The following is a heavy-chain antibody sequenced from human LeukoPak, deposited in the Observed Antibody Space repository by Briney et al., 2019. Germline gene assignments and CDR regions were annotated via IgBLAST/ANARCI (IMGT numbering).Heavy chain of an antibody. CDR2: IYHSGST. D-gene: IGHD4-11*01. Sequence: SETLSLTCAVSGYSISSGYYGAWIRQPPGKGLEWIGNIYHSGSTYYNPSLKSRVTISVDTSKNQFSLKLSSVTAADTAVYYCARRYSNSYFDYWGQGTLVTVSS. CDR1: GYSISSGYY. CDR3: ARRYSNSYFDY. J-gene: IGHJ4*02. V-gene: IGHV4-38-2*01.